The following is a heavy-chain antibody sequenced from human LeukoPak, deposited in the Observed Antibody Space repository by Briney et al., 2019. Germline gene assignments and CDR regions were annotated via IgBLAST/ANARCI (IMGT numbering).Heavy chain of an antibody. CDR2: ISYDGSNK. D-gene: IGHD4-23*01. CDR1: GFTFSSYA. V-gene: IGHV3-30*04. J-gene: IGHJ6*02. Sequence: GGSLRLSCAASGFTFSSYAMHWVRQAPGKGLEWVAVISYDGSNKYYADSVKGRFTISRDNSKNTLHLQMNSLRAEDTAVYYCARAEDTVVMPGNRHYYGMDVWGQGTTVTVSS. CDR3: ARAEDTVVMPGNRHYYGMDV.